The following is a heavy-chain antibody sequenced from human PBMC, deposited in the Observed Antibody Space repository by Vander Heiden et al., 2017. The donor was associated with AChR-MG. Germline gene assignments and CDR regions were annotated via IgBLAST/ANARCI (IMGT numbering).Heavy chain of an antibody. CDR1: GYNFTSYY. Sequence: HVQLVQSGADVKKPGASVKVSCKASGYNFTSYYMHWVRQAPGKGLEWMGIINPSGGSTSYAQKFQGRVTMTRDTSTSTVYMELSSLRSEDTAVYYCATQGMGAPYWGQGTLVTVSS. V-gene: IGHV1-46*03. CDR3: ATQGMGAPY. CDR2: INPSGGST. D-gene: IGHD1-26*01. J-gene: IGHJ4*02.